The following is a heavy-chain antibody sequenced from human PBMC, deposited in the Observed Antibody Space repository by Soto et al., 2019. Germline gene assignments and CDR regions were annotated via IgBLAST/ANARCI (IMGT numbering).Heavy chain of an antibody. J-gene: IGHJ3*02. CDR3: AAGSAVADT. CDR2: TYYRSKWYN. CDR1: GDSVSSNSAA. D-gene: IGHD6-19*01. V-gene: IGHV6-1*01. Sequence: SQTLSLTCAISGDSVSSNSAAWNWIRQSPLRGLEWLGRTYYRSKWYNEYAVSVRSRILITPDTSKNQFSLHLNSVTPEDTAMYYCAAGSAVADTWGQGTMVTVS.